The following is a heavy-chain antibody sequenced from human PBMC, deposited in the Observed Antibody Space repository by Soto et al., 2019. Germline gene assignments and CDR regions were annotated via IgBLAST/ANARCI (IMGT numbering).Heavy chain of an antibody. CDR1: GGSISSGGYY. CDR2: IYYSGST. J-gene: IGHJ4*02. Sequence: QVQLQESGPGLVKPSQTLSLTCTVSGGSISSGGYYWSWIRQHPGKGLEWIGYIYYSGSTSYNPSLKSRVTISVDSSKNQFSLKLSSVTAADTAVYYCAREGGIVGATAADYWGQGTLVTVSS. V-gene: IGHV4-31*03. CDR3: AREGGIVGATAADY. D-gene: IGHD1-26*01.